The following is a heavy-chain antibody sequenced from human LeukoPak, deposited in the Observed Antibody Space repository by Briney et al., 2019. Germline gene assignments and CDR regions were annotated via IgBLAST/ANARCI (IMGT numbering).Heavy chain of an antibody. D-gene: IGHD1-20*01. CDR1: GGTFSSCA. V-gene: IGHV1-69*05. CDR3: AREAYNWNERLLRGFDY. CDR2: IIPIFGTA. J-gene: IGHJ4*02. Sequence: ASVKVSCKXSGGTFSSCAISWVRQAPGQGLEWMGGIIPIFGTANYSQKFQGRVTITTDESTSTAYMELSSLRSEDTAVYYCAREAYNWNERLLRGFDYWGQGTLVTVSS.